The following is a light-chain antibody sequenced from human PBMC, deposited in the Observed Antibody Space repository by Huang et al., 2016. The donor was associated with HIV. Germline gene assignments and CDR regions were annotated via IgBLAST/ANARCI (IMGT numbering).Light chain of an antibody. Sequence: DIVLTQSPGTLSLSPGERPTLSCRPSQSLSSRYFAWYQQSPGQAPRLLIYDASTRATGIPGRFRGSGSGTDFTLTISRLEPEECVVDYCQQYGSSPPYTVGQGTKLEIK. CDR3: QQYGSSPPYT. V-gene: IGKV3-20*01. CDR2: DAS. J-gene: IGKJ2*01. CDR1: QSLSSRY.